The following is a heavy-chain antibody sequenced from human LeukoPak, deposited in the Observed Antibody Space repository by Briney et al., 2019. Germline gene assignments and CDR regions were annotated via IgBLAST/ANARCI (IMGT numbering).Heavy chain of an antibody. Sequence: GGSLRLSCAASGFTLSSYDMSWVRQAPGKGREWVSAISGSGDSTYYADSVKGRFTISRDNSKNTLHLQMNSLRAEDTAVYYCAKDVVRSQGSNYYYKDVWGKGTTVTVSS. CDR3: AKDVVRSQGSNYYYKDV. J-gene: IGHJ6*03. CDR1: GFTLSSYD. V-gene: IGHV3-23*01. D-gene: IGHD2-15*01. CDR2: ISGSGDST.